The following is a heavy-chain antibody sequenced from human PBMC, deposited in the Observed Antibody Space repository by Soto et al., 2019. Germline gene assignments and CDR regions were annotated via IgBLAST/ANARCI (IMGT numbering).Heavy chain of an antibody. V-gene: IGHV3-74*01. D-gene: IGHD5-18*01. Sequence: EVQLVESGGGLVQPGGSLRLSCAASGFTLSNYWMHWVRQGPGKGLVWVSRINSDGSSTSYADPVKGRFTISRDNAKNTLYLQMNSLRVEDTAVYYCGRGTGYTYGRAPDYWGQGTLVTVSS. CDR1: GFTLSNYW. CDR2: INSDGSST. CDR3: GRGTGYTYGRAPDY. J-gene: IGHJ4*02.